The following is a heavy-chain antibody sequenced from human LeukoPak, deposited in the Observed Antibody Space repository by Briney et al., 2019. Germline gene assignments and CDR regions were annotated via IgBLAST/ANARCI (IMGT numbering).Heavy chain of an antibody. Sequence: GGSLRLSCAASGFTFSSYSMNWVRQAPGKGLEWVSSISSSSSYIYYADSVKSRFTISRDNAKNSLYLQMNSLRAEDTTVCYCARGNNIDRYCSGGSCYLPTSWGQGTLVTVSS. D-gene: IGHD2-15*01. CDR1: GFTFSSYS. J-gene: IGHJ4*02. CDR2: ISSSSSYI. CDR3: ARGNNIDRYCSGGSCYLPTS. V-gene: IGHV3-21*01.